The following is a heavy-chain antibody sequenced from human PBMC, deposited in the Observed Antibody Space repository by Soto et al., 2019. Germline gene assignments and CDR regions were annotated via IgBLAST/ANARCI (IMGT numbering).Heavy chain of an antibody. D-gene: IGHD2-15*01. V-gene: IGHV4-30-4*08. CDR2: IYYSGST. Sequence: SETLSLTCAVSGGSISSGGYYWSWIRQPPGKGLEWIGYIYYSGSTYYNPSLKSRVTISVDTSKNQFSLKLSSVTDADTAVYYCARSHGYCSGGSCHSWWFDPWGQGTLVTVSS. CDR3: ARSHGYCSGGSCHSWWFDP. J-gene: IGHJ5*02. CDR1: GGSISSGGYY.